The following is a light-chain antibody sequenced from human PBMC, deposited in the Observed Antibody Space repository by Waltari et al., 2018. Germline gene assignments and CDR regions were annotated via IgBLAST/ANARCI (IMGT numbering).Light chain of an antibody. CDR2: SAS. CDR3: QQYDNWRT. J-gene: IGKJ1*01. CDR1: QYVSSN. V-gene: IGKV3-15*01. Sequence: EIVMTQSPATLSVSPGERATLSCRASQYVSSNLAWYQQKPGQAPRLLIYSASTRATGIPARFSGSGSGTEFTLTISSLQSEDFAVYYCQQYDNWRTFGQGTKVEIK.